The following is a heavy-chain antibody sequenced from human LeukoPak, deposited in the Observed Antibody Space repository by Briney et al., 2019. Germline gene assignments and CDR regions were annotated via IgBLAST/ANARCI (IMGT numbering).Heavy chain of an antibody. V-gene: IGHV3-9*01. CDR2: ISWNSGSI. CDR1: GFTFDDYA. D-gene: IGHD4-17*01. J-gene: IGHJ5*02. Sequence: GRSLRLSCAASGFTFDDYAMHWVRQAPGKGLEWVSGISWNSGSIGYADSVKGRFTISRDNAKNSLYLQMNSLRAEDTALYYCAKAVWTAQPPYDDYGDLFDPWGQGTLVTVSS. CDR3: AKAVWTAQPPYDDYGDLFDP.